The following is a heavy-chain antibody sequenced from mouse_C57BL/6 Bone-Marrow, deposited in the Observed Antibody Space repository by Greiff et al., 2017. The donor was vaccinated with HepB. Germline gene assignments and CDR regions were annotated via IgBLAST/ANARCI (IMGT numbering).Heavy chain of an antibody. D-gene: IGHD2-1*01. J-gene: IGHJ3*01. CDR3: ARGVYYGNPWFAY. Sequence: VQLQQSGPELVKPGASVKMSCKASGYTFTDYNMHWVKQSHGKSLEWIGYINPNNGGTSYNQKFKGKATLTVNKSSSTAYMELRSLTSEDSAVYYCARGVYYGNPWFAYWGQGTLVTVSA. V-gene: IGHV1-22*01. CDR2: INPNNGGT. CDR1: GYTFTDYN.